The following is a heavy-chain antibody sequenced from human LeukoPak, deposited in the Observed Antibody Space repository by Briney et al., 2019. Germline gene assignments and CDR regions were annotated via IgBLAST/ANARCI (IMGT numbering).Heavy chain of an antibody. Sequence: GASVKVSCKTSGGTFNSYAISWVRQAPGQGLEWMGGITAIFRTTNYAQKFQGRVTITADESMSTVYMELSSLRSEDTAVYYCARHSGYHSTVYLDYWGQGTLVTVSS. CDR1: GGTFNSYA. CDR2: ITAIFRTT. D-gene: IGHD3-22*01. CDR3: ARHSGYHSTVYLDY. J-gene: IGHJ4*02. V-gene: IGHV1-69*01.